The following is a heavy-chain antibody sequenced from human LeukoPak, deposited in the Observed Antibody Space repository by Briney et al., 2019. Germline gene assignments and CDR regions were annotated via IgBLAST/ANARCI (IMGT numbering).Heavy chain of an antibody. CDR2: IYYSRST. Sequence: PSETLSLTCTVSGGSISSSSYYWGWIRQPPGKGLEWIGGIYYSRSTYYHPSLKSRVTISVDTSKNQFSLKLSSVTAADTAVYYCARLNCGGDCYLQIAGPADYYYGMDVWGQGTTVTVSS. CDR3: ARLNCGGDCYLQIAGPADYYYGMDV. J-gene: IGHJ6*02. V-gene: IGHV4-39*01. CDR1: GGSISSSSYY. D-gene: IGHD2-21*02.